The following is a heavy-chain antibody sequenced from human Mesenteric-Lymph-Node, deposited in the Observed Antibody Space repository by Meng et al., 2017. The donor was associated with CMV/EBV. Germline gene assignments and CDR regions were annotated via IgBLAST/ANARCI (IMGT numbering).Heavy chain of an antibody. Sequence: VQLVQPGAEERKPGASVRAPCHASGYTFIDYYINWVRQAPGQVLEWMGRINPKTGGRSYAQNVQGRVTMTRDTSINTAYMEVNRLNSDDTAMYYCARDRDTDWYSPFDYWGPGTLVTVSS. D-gene: IGHD3-9*01. J-gene: IGHJ4*02. CDR2: INPKTGGR. CDR1: GYTFIDYY. CDR3: ARDRDTDWYSPFDY. V-gene: IGHV1-2*06.